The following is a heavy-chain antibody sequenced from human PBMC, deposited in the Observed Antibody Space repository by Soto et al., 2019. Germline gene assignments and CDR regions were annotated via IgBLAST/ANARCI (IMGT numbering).Heavy chain of an antibody. CDR1: GASVNTDTW. Sequence: LQLQESGPGLVKPSGTLSLSCDVSGASVNTDTWWSWVRQSPGKGLEWIGEIYHSGDTNYNPSLKSRISMSIDKSTNQFSLRLTSVTAADTAVFFCARVNQKIASVGSLDTWGQGILVTVSS. CDR2: IYHSGDT. J-gene: IGHJ5*02. V-gene: IGHV4-4*02. D-gene: IGHD1-26*01. CDR3: ARVNQKIASVGSLDT.